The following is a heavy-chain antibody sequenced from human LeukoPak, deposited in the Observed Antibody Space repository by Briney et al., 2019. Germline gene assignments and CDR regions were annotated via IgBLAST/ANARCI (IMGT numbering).Heavy chain of an antibody. J-gene: IGHJ4*02. Sequence: PLETPCLTCTVSGGSISSYYWSWIRQPAGKAPEWIGRIYSSGIINYNPSLKSRVTMSLDNSKNQLSLKLSYVTAADTAVYYCARDTGKSGYPDYWGQGTLVTVSS. V-gene: IGHV4-4*07. CDR2: IYSSGII. D-gene: IGHD5-12*01. CDR3: ARDTGKSGYPDY. CDR1: GGSISSYY.